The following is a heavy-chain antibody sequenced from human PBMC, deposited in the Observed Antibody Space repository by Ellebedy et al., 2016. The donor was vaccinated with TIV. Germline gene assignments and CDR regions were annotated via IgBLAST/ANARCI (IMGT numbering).Heavy chain of an antibody. J-gene: IGHJ4*02. V-gene: IGHV3-73*01. CDR3: TSGYDGGGFYYGDYNS. CDR1: GFTFSASA. Sequence: PGGSLRLSCAASGFTFSASAMHWVRQASGKGLEWVGRIRSKANSYATAYAASVSGRFTISRDDSKNTASLQMHSLKTEDTAVYFCTSGYDGGGFYYGDYNSWGQGTLVIVSS. CDR2: IRSKANSYAT. D-gene: IGHD3-22*01.